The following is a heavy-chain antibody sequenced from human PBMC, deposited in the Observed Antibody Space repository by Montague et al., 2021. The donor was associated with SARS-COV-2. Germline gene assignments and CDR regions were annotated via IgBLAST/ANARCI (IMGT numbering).Heavy chain of an antibody. V-gene: IGHV6-1*01. Sequence: CAISGDSVASNRATCKWVRQSPSRDFEWQGRTYHRSKWYNDYAVSVRGRVTINPDTSKNQFSLQLNSVTPEDTAIYYCTSGREGNYNVMDVWGQGTTVAVSS. CDR1: GDSVASNRAT. J-gene: IGHJ6*02. D-gene: IGHD1-1*01. CDR2: TYHRSKWYN. CDR3: TSGREGNYNVMDV.